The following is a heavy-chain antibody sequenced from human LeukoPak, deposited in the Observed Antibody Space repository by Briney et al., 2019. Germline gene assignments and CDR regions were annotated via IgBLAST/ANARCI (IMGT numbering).Heavy chain of an antibody. V-gene: IGHV4-39*07. J-gene: IGHJ4*02. CDR3: ARANGYGLLDY. Sequence: SETLSLTCTVSGGSISSSTYYGGWIRQPPGKGLKWIGSIFYSGNTYYNPSLKSRVTISIDTSKNQFSLKLSSVTAADTAVYYCARANGYGLLDYWGQGTLVTVSS. CDR2: IFYSGNT. CDR1: GGSISSSTYY. D-gene: IGHD5-18*01.